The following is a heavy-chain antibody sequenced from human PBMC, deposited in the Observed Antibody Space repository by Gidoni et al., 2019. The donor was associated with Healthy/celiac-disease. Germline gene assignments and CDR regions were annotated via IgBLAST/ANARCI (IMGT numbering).Heavy chain of an antibody. Sequence: QVQLVQSGAEVKKPGASVKVSCKASGYTFTGYYMHWVRQAPGQGLEWMGWINPNSGGTNYAQKFQGRVTMTRDTSISTAYMELSRLRSDDTAVYYCARDQYCTNGVCPYDYWGQGTLVTVSS. V-gene: IGHV1-2*02. J-gene: IGHJ4*02. CDR2: INPNSGGT. CDR1: GYTFTGYY. D-gene: IGHD2-8*01. CDR3: ARDQYCTNGVCPYDY.